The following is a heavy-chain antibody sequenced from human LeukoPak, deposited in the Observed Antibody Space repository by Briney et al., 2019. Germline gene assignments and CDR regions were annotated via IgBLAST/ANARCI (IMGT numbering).Heavy chain of an antibody. V-gene: IGHV1-69*04. Sequence: ASVKVSCKASGGTFSSYAISWVRQAPGQGLEWMGRIIPILGIANYAQKFQGRVTITADKSTSTAYMELSSLRSEDTAVYYCARTLHSYGSGSYPLYWGQGTLVTVSS. CDR3: ARTLHSYGSGSYPLY. CDR2: IIPILGIA. CDR1: GGTFSSYA. J-gene: IGHJ4*02. D-gene: IGHD3-10*01.